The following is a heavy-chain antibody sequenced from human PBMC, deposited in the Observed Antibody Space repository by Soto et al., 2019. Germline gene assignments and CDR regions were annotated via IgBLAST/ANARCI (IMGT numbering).Heavy chain of an antibody. Sequence: GGSLRLSCAASGFTFSSYGMHWVRQAPGKGLEWVAVIWYDGSNKYYADSVKGRFTISRDNSKNTLYLQMNSLRAEDTAVYYCARGGPSDYNWNDTGHLHRGAKTYDIDYWGQGTLVTVSS. CDR3: ARGGPSDYNWNDTGHLHRGAKTYDIDY. D-gene: IGHD1-1*01. CDR1: GFTFSSYG. J-gene: IGHJ4*02. V-gene: IGHV3-33*01. CDR2: IWYDGSNK.